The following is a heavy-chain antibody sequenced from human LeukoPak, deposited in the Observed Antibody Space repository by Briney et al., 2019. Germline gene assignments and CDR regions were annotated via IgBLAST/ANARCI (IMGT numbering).Heavy chain of an antibody. CDR1: GGSVSSGTYY. J-gene: IGHJ3*02. CDR3: ARVEWFGELSLFDI. V-gene: IGHV4-61*01. Sequence: SETLSLTCTVSGGSVSSGTYYWSWIRQPPGEGLEWIGYIYYSGSTNYNPSLKSRVTISVDTSKNQFSLKLISVTAADTAVYYCARVEWFGELSLFDIWGQGTMVTVSS. CDR2: IYYSGST. D-gene: IGHD3-10*01.